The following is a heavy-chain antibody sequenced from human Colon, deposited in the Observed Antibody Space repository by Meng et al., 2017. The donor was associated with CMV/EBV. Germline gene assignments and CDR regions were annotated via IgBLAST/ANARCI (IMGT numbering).Heavy chain of an antibody. J-gene: IGHJ4*02. CDR3: GTFGGDFDY. Sequence: LMQSGAEMREPGASVKVSCKASGYTFTGYLIHWVRQAPGQGLEWMGWINPYSGDTIYAQKFEVGVTMTRDASITTAYLELSSLKSDDTAVYYCGTFGGDFDYWGQGTLVTVSS. V-gene: IGHV1-2*02. CDR1: GYTFTGYL. D-gene: IGHD3-3*01. CDR2: INPYSGDT.